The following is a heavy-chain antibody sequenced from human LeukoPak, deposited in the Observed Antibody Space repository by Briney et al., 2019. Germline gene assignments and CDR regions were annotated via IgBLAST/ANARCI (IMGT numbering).Heavy chain of an antibody. CDR1: GFTFSSYN. V-gene: IGHV3-48*04. CDR2: ISSSSSTI. J-gene: IGHJ4*02. D-gene: IGHD2/OR15-2a*01. CDR3: ADGTTPDY. Sequence: PGGSLRLSCAASGFTFSSYNMNWVRQAPGKGLDWVSYISSSSSTIYYADSVKGRFIISRDNAKNSLYLQMNSLRPEDTAVYYCADGTTPDYWGQGTLVTVSS.